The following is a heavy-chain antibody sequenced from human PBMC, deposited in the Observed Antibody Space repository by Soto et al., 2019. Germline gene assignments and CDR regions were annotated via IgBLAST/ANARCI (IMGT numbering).Heavy chain of an antibody. J-gene: IGHJ3*02. Sequence: QVQLVQSGAEVKKPESSVKVSCKASGGTFSSYTISWVRQAPGQGLEWMGRIIPILGIANYAQMFQDRVTITADKSRSTAYMELSSLRSEDTGVYYCAKDNTPYSSGGYEGYAFDIWGQGTMVTVSS. V-gene: IGHV1-69*08. D-gene: IGHD6-19*01. CDR3: AKDNTPYSSGGYEGYAFDI. CDR2: IIPILGIA. CDR1: GGTFSSYT.